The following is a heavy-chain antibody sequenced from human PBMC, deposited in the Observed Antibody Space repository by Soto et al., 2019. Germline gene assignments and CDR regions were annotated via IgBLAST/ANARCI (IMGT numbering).Heavy chain of an antibody. V-gene: IGHV3-11*01. CDR3: ARSRRYYDILTGYYYYGMDV. J-gene: IGHJ6*02. D-gene: IGHD3-9*01. Sequence: GGSLRLSCSASGFTFSDYYMSWIRQAPGKGLEWVSYISSSGSTIYYTDSVKGRFTISRDNAKNSLYLQMNSLRAEDTAVYYCARSRRYYDILTGYYYYGMDVWGPGTTVTVSS. CDR2: ISSSGSTI. CDR1: GFTFSDYY.